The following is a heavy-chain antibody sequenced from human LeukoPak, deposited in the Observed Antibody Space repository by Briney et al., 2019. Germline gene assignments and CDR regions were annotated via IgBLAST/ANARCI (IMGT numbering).Heavy chain of an antibody. CDR1: GYTFSSYG. CDR3: ARARQQLVWANWFDP. CDR2: ISAYNGKT. V-gene: IGHV1-18*01. D-gene: IGHD6-13*01. Sequence: ASVRVSCKASGYTFSSYGISWVRQAPGQGLEWMGWISAYNGKTKYAQKLQGRVTMTTETSTSTAYMELTSLRSDDTAVYYCARARQQLVWANWFDPWGQGTLVTVSS. J-gene: IGHJ5*02.